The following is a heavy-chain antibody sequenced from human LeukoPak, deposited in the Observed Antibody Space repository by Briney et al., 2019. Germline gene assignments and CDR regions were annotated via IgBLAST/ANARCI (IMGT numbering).Heavy chain of an antibody. D-gene: IGHD1-26*01. CDR3: ARSPHLGRYGYGPWELPVSYFDY. Sequence: PSETLSLTCSVSGYPIRNGYHWGWIRPPPGKGLEWIGRIFHSGATYYNPSLMSRLTISMDLSRNQFSLKLSSVTAADTAVYYCARSPHLGRYGYGPWELPVSYFDYWGQGTLVTVSS. CDR2: IFHSGAT. CDR1: GYPIRNGYH. V-gene: IGHV4-38-2*02. J-gene: IGHJ4*02.